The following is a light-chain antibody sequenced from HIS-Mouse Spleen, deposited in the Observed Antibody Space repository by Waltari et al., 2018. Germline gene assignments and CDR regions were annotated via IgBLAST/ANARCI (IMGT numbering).Light chain of an antibody. J-gene: IGLJ3*02. CDR2: EGS. CDR3: CSYAGSSTWV. Sequence: QSALTQPASVSGSPGPSITISCTGTSSDVGSYNLFSWYQQPPGKAPKLMIYEGSKRPSGVSKRFSGYKSGNTASLTISGLQAEDEADYYCCSYAGSSTWVFGGGTKLTVL. CDR1: SSDVGSYNL. V-gene: IGLV2-23*01.